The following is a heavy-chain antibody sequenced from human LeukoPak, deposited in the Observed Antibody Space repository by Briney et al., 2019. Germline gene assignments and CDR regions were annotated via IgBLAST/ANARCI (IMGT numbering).Heavy chain of an antibody. CDR1: GDSVSSNSAA. CDR3: ARDPVRYCSGGSCYSGYFDY. Sequence: SQTLSLTCAISGDSVSSNSAAWNWIRQSPSRGLEWLGRTYYRSKWYNDYAVSVKSRITINPDTSKNQFSLKLSSVTAADTAVYYCARDPVRYCSGGSCYSGYFDYWGQGTLVTVSS. D-gene: IGHD2-15*01. J-gene: IGHJ4*02. CDR2: TYYRSKWYN. V-gene: IGHV6-1*01.